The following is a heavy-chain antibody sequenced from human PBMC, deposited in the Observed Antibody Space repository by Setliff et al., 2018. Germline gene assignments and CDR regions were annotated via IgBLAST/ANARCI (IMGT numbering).Heavy chain of an antibody. J-gene: IGHJ4*02. D-gene: IGHD1-26*01. CDR3: CSGSYLFVY. Sequence: PGGSLRLSCGASGFIFSNFGMHWVRQAPGKGLEWVAAVSFDGSERHYVDSVKGRFTISRDNAKNSLYLQMNSLRAEDTAVYYCCSGSYLFVYWGQGSLVTVSS. CDR1: GFIFSNFG. CDR2: VSFDGSER. V-gene: IGHV3-30*03.